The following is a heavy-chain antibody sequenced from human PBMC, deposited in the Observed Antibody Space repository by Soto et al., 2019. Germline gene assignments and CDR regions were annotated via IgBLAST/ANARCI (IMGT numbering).Heavy chain of an antibody. CDR3: ASLSIAVAGKES. J-gene: IGHJ5*02. CDR1: GFTFSSYS. Sequence: PGGSLRLSCAASGFTFSSYSMNWVRQAPGKGLEWVSSISSSSSYIYYADSVKGRFTISRDNAKNSLYLQMNSLRAEDTAVYYYASLSIAVAGKESWGQGTLVTVS. CDR2: ISSSSSYI. D-gene: IGHD6-19*01. V-gene: IGHV3-21*01.